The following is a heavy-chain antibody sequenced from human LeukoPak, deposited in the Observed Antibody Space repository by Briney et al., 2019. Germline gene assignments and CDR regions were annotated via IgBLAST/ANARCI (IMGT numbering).Heavy chain of an antibody. CDR2: ISYDGSNK. V-gene: IGHV3-30*18. D-gene: IGHD4-11*01. J-gene: IGHJ4*02. CDR1: GFTVSNNY. Sequence: GGSLRLSCAASGFTVSNNYMNWVRQAPGKGLEWVAVISYDGSNKYYTDSVKGRFTISRDNSENTLYLQMDSLRAEDTAVYYCAKDRLKTSRNYFDCWGQGTLVTVSS. CDR3: AKDRLKTSRNYFDC.